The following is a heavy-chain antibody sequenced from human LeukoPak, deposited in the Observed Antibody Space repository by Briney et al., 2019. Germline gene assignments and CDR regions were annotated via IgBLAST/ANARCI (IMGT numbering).Heavy chain of an antibody. V-gene: IGHV1-18*01. D-gene: IGHD1-14*01. CDR2: ISSYNGHT. Sequence: ASVKVSCKASGYTFVNYGVSWVRQAPGQGLEWMGFISSYNGHTNYAQRFQGRVTMTTETSTITVYMELRSLRSDDTAVYYCARDLGGNPGDFWGQGTLVTVSS. J-gene: IGHJ4*02. CDR3: ARDLGGNPGDF. CDR1: GYTFVNYG.